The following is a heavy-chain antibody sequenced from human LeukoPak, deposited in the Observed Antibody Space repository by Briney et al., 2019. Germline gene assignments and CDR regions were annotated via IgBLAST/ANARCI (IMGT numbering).Heavy chain of an antibody. D-gene: IGHD6-19*01. V-gene: IGHV1-69*04. CDR1: GGTLSSYA. Sequence: ASVKVSCKASGGTLSSYAISWVRQAPGQGLEWMGRIIPILGIANYAQKFQGRVTITADKSTSTAYMELSSLRSEDTAVYYCARGVEQWLAVDYWGQGTLVTVSS. CDR3: ARGVEQWLAVDY. CDR2: IIPILGIA. J-gene: IGHJ4*02.